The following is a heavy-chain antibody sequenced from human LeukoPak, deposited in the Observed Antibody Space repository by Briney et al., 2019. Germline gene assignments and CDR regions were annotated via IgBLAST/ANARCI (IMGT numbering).Heavy chain of an antibody. D-gene: IGHD2-2*01. CDR2: FDPEDGET. Sequence: ASVKVSCKVSGYTLTELSMHWVRQAPGKGLEWMGGFDPEDGETIYAQKFQGRVTMTEDTSTDTAYMELSSLRSEDTAVYYCARAHPGYCSSTSCYFGPHAFDIWGQGTMVTVSS. CDR1: GYTLTELS. V-gene: IGHV1-24*01. CDR3: ARAHPGYCSSTSCYFGPHAFDI. J-gene: IGHJ3*02.